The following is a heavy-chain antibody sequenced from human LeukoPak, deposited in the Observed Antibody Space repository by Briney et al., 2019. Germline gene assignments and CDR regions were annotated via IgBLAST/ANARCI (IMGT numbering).Heavy chain of an antibody. J-gene: IGHJ4*02. V-gene: IGHV3-74*01. CDR3: ARWEEGL. CDR2: INSDGSTT. Sequence: QAGGSLRLSCAASGFTFSSYEMNWVRQASGKGLVWVSRINSDGSTTTYADSVRGRFTISRDNAKNTLYLQMNSLRAEDTAVYYCARWEEGLGGQGTLVTVSS. D-gene: IGHD6-19*01. CDR1: GFTFSSYE.